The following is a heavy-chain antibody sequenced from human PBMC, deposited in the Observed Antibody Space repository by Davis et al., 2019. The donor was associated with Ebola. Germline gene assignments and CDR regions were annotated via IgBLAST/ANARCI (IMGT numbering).Heavy chain of an antibody. V-gene: IGHV3-7*03. J-gene: IGHJ6*02. Sequence: GESLKLSCAASGFTFRHYWMSWVRQAPGKGPEWVAIINQDESEKYYVDSVKGRFTISRDNAKNSLFMQMNSLRAEETAVYYCVSGDGRGSSYDMDVWGQGTTVTVSS. D-gene: IGHD5-12*01. CDR2: INQDESEK. CDR3: VSGDGRGSSYDMDV. CDR1: GFTFRHYW.